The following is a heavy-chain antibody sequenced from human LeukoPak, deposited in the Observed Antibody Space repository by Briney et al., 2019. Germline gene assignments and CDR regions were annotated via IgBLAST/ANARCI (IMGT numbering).Heavy chain of an antibody. CDR1: GFTLDDYG. J-gene: IGHJ4*02. V-gene: IGHV3-20*04. Sequence: PGGSLRLSCAASGFTLDDYGMSWVRQAPGKGPEWVSGVNWNGGSTGYADSVKGRFTIYRDNAKNSLYLQMNSLRAEDTALYYCARGDYYGSGSSGGDYWGQGTLVPSPQ. CDR2: VNWNGGST. D-gene: IGHD3-10*01. CDR3: ARGDYYGSGSSGGDY.